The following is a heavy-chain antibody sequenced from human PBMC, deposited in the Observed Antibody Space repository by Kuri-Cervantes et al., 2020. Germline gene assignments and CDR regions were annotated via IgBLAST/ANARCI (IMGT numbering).Heavy chain of an antibody. Sequence: GESLKISCAASGFTFSSYWMSWVRQAPGKGLEWVANIKQDGSEKYYVDSVKGRFTISRDNSKNTLYLQMNSLRAEDSAIYYCARDRVAARPGWFDPWGQGALVTVSS. CDR3: ARDRVAARPGWFDP. CDR1: GFTFSSYW. V-gene: IGHV3-7*01. D-gene: IGHD6-6*01. J-gene: IGHJ5*02. CDR2: IKQDGSEK.